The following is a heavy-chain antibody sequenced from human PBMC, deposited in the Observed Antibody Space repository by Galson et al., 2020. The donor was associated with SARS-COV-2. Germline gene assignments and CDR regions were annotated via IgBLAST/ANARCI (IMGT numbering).Heavy chain of an antibody. V-gene: IGHV1-69*13. CDR2: IIPIFGTA. CDR1: GGTISRYA. D-gene: IGHD2-15*01. Sequence: SVKVSCKASGGTISRYAISWVRQAPGQGLEWMGGIIPIFGTAKYAQKFQGRVTITADESASTAYMELSSLRSEDTAIYYCARAYCSGGSCYSFGYFQHWGQGTLVTVSS. J-gene: IGHJ1*01. CDR3: ARAYCSGGSCYSFGYFQH.